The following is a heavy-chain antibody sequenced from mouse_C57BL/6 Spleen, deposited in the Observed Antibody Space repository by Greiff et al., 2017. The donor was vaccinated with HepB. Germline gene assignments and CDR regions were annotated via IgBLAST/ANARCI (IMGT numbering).Heavy chain of an antibody. Sequence: EVQVVESGGGLVKPGGSLKLSCAASGFTFSSYAMSWVRQTPEKRLEWVATISDGGSYTYYPDNVKGRFTISRDNAKNNLYLQMSHLKSEDTAMYCCAIGGGGYAMDYWGQGTSVTVSS. CDR3: AIGGGGYAMDY. CDR1: GFTFSSYA. V-gene: IGHV5-4*01. D-gene: IGHD1-1*02. J-gene: IGHJ4*01. CDR2: ISDGGSYT.